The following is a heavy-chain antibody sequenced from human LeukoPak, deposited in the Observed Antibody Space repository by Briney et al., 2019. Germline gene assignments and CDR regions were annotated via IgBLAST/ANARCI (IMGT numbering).Heavy chain of an antibody. Sequence: ASVKVSCKASGYTFTSYDINWVRQATGQGLEWMGWMNPNSGNTGYAQKFQGRVTMTRNTSISTAYMELSSLRSEDTAVYYCARVYCSGGSCSLPFGYWGQGTLVTVSS. D-gene: IGHD2-15*01. CDR3: ARVYCSGGSCSLPFGY. CDR1: GYTFTSYD. V-gene: IGHV1-8*01. J-gene: IGHJ4*02. CDR2: MNPNSGNT.